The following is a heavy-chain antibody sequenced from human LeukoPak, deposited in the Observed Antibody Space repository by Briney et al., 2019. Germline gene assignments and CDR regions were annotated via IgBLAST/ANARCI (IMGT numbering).Heavy chain of an antibody. Sequence: GGSLRLSCAASGFTFSSYAMSWVRQAPGKGLEWVSAISGSGGSTYYADSGKGRFTISRDNSKNTLYLQKNSLRAEDTAVYYCAKIALSYSYGMRNWFDPWGQGTLVTVSS. J-gene: IGHJ5*02. V-gene: IGHV3-23*01. CDR3: AKIALSYSYGMRNWFDP. CDR1: GFTFSSYA. D-gene: IGHD5-18*01. CDR2: ISGSGGST.